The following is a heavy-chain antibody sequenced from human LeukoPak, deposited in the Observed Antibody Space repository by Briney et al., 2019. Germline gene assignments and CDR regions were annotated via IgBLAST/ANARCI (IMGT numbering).Heavy chain of an antibody. CDR1: GSPFTSYW. Sequence: GESLEISCQGSGSPFTSYWIGWVRQLPGKGLEWMGIIYPGDSDTIYSPSFQGQVTISADKSISTAYLQWSSLKASDTAMYYCARPLGVVPAEYYFDYWGQGTLVTVSS. CDR3: ARPLGVVPAEYYFDY. J-gene: IGHJ4*02. D-gene: IGHD2-2*01. V-gene: IGHV5-51*01. CDR2: IYPGDSDT.